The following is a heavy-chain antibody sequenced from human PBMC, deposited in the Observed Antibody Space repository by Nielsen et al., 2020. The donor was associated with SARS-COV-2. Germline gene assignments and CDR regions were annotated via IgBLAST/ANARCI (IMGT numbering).Heavy chain of an antibody. V-gene: IGHV4-31*03. CDR3: ARDCSCGLGSSPSYYFDY. D-gene: IGHD7-27*01. CDR2: IYYSGST. J-gene: IGHJ4*02. Sequence: SETLSLTCTVSGGSISSGGYYWSWIRQHPGKGLEWIGYIYYSGSTYYNLSLKSRVTISVDTSKNQFSLELRSVTAADTAVYYCARDCSCGLGSSPSYYFDYWGQGTLVTVSS. CDR1: GGSISSGGYY.